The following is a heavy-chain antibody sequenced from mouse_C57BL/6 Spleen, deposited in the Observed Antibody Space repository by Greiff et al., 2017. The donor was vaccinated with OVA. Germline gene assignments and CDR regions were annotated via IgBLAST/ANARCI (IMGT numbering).Heavy chain of an antibody. J-gene: IGHJ2*01. CDR2: ISYDGSN. V-gene: IGHV3-6*01. CDR3: AIQTGSDFDY. CDR1: GYSITSGYY. D-gene: IGHD4-1*01. Sequence: EVQLQESGPGLVKPSQSLSLTCSVTGYSITSGYYWNWIRQFPGNKLEWMGYISYDGSNNYNPSLKNRISITRDTSKNQFFLNLNSVTTEDTATYYCAIQTGSDFDYWGQGTTLTVSS.